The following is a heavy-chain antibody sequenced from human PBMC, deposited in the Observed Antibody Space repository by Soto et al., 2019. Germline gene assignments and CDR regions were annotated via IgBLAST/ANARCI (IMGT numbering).Heavy chain of an antibody. Sequence: QVQLVESGGGVVQPGRSLRLSCAASGFTVSSYGMHWVRQAPGKGLEWVAVISRDGGTKYYADSVKGRFTISRDNSRNTLFLEMNSLXXXXXXXXXXXXXXXXGYWGQGTLVTVSS. CDR1: GFTVSSYG. J-gene: IGHJ4*02. V-gene: IGHV3-30*03. CDR2: ISRDGGTK. CDR3: XXXXXXGY.